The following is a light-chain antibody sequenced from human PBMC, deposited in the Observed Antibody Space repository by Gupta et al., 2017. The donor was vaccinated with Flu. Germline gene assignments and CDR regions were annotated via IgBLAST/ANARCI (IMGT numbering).Light chain of an antibody. J-gene: IGKJ1*01. V-gene: IGKV1-39*01. CDR2: ATS. Sequence: IQMTQSPSALSASLGDRLPITCRSRQNIGYYITWYQQRPGKAPILLIYATSSLERGVPSRFSGSGSVADFTLTISRLQPEDVATYYCQQSYNTPRTFGQGTKVEV. CDR1: QNIGYY. CDR3: QQSYNTPRT.